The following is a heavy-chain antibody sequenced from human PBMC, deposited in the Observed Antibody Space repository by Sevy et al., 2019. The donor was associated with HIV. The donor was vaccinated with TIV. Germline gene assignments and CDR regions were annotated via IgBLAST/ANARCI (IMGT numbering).Heavy chain of an antibody. CDR1: GFSFTRLG. V-gene: IGHV3-30*03. D-gene: IGHD6-25*01. CDR3: ASSRGKYAGSGWLYYHYAMDV. Sequence: GGSLRLSCGASGFSFTRLGMHWVRQAPGRGLEWVAIISNDGSHEEYAYSVKGRFTISRDNSKDTVYLQMNSLRVEDTAVYYCASSRGKYAGSGWLYYHYAMDVWGQGTTVTVSS. CDR2: ISNDGSHE. J-gene: IGHJ6*02.